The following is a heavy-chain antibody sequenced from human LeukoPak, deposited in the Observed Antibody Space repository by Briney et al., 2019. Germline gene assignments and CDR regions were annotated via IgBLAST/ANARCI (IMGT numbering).Heavy chain of an antibody. J-gene: IGHJ4*02. V-gene: IGHV3-23*01. CDR1: GFTFSSYG. CDR3: ARGRNTGRQYDFDY. CDR2: ITGSGGST. D-gene: IGHD4-11*01. Sequence: GGSLRLSCAASGFTFSSYGMSWVRQAPGKGLECVSPITGSGGSTYYADSVKGRFTISRDTSNNTLYLQMNNLRAEDTAVYYCARGRNTGRQYDFDYSGQGTLVSVSS.